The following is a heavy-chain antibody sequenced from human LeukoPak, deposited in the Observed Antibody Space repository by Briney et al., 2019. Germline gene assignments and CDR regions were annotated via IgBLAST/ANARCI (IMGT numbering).Heavy chain of an antibody. CDR2: ISGSGGST. V-gene: IGHV3-23*01. CDR3: AKDYDGGSGWTHSRNDY. Sequence: PGGSLRLSCAASGFTFSSYAMSWVRQAPGKGLEWVSAISGSGGSTYYADSVKGRFTISRDNSKNTLYLQMNSLRAEDTAVYYCAKDYDGGSGWTHSRNDYWGQGTLVTVSS. CDR1: GFTFSSYA. J-gene: IGHJ4*02. D-gene: IGHD6-19*01.